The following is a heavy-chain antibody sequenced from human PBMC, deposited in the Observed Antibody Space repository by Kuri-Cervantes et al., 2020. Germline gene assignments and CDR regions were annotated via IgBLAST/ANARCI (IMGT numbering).Heavy chain of an antibody. CDR3: ARGSYYYDSSGFTA. J-gene: IGHJ5*02. CDR1: GFTVSSNY. CDR2: IYSGDT. Sequence: GESLKISCAASGFTVSSNYMSWVRQAPGRGLEWVSIIYSGDTYYTDSVKGRFTISRDDSMNTLYLQMNSLRAGDTAVYYCARGSYYYDSSGFTAWGQGTLVTVSS. D-gene: IGHD3-22*01. V-gene: IGHV3-53*01.